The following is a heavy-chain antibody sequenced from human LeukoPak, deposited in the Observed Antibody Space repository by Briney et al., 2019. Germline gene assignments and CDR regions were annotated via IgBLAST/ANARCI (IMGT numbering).Heavy chain of an antibody. CDR3: AREAGTVVIGRFDP. D-gene: IGHD2-15*01. Sequence: PGGSLRLSCAASGFTFKNYGTHWVRQAPGKGLEWVAFIQYDAINIKYGDSVKGRFTISRDNSKNTLYLQMNSLTPEDTAVYYCAREAGTVVIGRFDPWGQGTLVTVSS. CDR2: IQYDAINI. J-gene: IGHJ5*02. V-gene: IGHV3-30*02. CDR1: GFTFKNYG.